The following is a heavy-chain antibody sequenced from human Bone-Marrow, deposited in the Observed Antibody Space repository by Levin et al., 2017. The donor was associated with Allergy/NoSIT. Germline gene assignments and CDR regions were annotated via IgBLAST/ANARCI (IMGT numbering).Heavy chain of an antibody. CDR1: GGTFSSYA. J-gene: IGHJ5*02. D-gene: IGHD2-15*01. Sequence: KISCKASGGTFSSYAISWVRQAPGQGLEWMGGIIPIFGTANYAQKFQGRVTITADESTSTAYMELSSLRSEDTAVYYCARESVYGSGGSCYSAASFRWFDPWGQGTLVTVSS. CDR3: ARESVYGSGGSCYSAASFRWFDP. CDR2: IIPIFGTA. V-gene: IGHV1-69*01.